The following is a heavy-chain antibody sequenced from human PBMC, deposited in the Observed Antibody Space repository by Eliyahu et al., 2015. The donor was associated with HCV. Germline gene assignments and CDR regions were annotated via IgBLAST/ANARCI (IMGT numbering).Heavy chain of an antibody. J-gene: IGHJ3*02. CDR2: ISYDGNNK. V-gene: IGHV3-30-3*01. Sequence: SSYAMHWVRQAPGKGLEWVAAISYDGNNKYYADSVKGRFTISRDNSKNTLYLQMNSLRAEDTAVYYCARTRRRYYDSSGYYGRDAFDIWGQGTMVTVSS. CDR3: ARTRRRYYDSSGYYGRDAFDI. D-gene: IGHD3-22*01. CDR1: SSYA.